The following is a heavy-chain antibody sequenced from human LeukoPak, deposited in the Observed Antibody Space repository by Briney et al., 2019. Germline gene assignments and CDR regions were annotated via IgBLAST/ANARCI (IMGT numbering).Heavy chain of an antibody. CDR3: ARDGYNSATEFDY. D-gene: IGHD5-24*01. CDR2: INLNSGGT. Sequence: ASVKVSCKASGYTFTGYYMHWVRQAPGHGLEWMGRINLNSGGTTYAQKFQGRVTMTTDTSTSTAYMELRSLRSDDTAVYYCARDGYNSATEFDYWGQGTLVTVSS. V-gene: IGHV1-2*06. CDR1: GYTFTGYY. J-gene: IGHJ4*02.